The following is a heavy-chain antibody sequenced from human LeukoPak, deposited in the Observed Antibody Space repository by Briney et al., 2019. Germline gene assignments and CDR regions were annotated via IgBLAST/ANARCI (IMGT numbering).Heavy chain of an antibody. Sequence: SETLSLTCTVSGGSISSSSYYWGWLRQPPGKGLEWIGSIYYSGSTYYNPSLKSRVTISVDTSKNQFSLKLSSVTAADTAVYYCAGGLRFLRNWFDHWGQGTLVTVSS. D-gene: IGHD3-3*01. V-gene: IGHV4-39*07. CDR2: IYYSGST. CDR3: AGGLRFLRNWFDH. CDR1: GGSISSSSYY. J-gene: IGHJ5*02.